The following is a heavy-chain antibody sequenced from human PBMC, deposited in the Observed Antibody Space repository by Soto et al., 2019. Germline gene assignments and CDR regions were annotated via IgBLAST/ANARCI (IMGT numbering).Heavy chain of an antibody. V-gene: IGHV4-59*01. J-gene: IGHJ3*02. Sequence: PSETLSLTFTVSGGSISSYYWSWIRQPPGKGLEWIGYIYYSGSTNYNPSLKSRVTISVDTSKNQLSLKLSSVTAADTAVYYCARRYGSAFDIWGQGTMVTVSS. CDR2: IYYSGST. D-gene: IGHD3-10*01. CDR1: GGSISSYY. CDR3: ARRYGSAFDI.